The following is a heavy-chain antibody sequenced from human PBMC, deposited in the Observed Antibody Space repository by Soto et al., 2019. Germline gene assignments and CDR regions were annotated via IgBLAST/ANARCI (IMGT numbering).Heavy chain of an antibody. CDR3: TRDWGTPVTHGYDS. D-gene: IGHD7-27*01. Sequence: QVQLQESGPGLVRPSQTLSLTCTVSGGSVTSGGYYWSWIRHCPGKGLEWIGYIYSSGDTNYNPSLYSRVAMLVDTSENQFSLQLTSVTVADTAMYYCTRDWGTPVTHGYDSWGQGILVTVSS. CDR2: IYSSGDT. CDR1: GGSVTSGGYY. J-gene: IGHJ5*01. V-gene: IGHV4-31*03.